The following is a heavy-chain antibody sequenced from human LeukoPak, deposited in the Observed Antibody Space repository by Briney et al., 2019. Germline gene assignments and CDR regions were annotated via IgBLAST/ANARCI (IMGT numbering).Heavy chain of an antibody. CDR2: VHLDGRT. CDR1: GGSVTSTNW. V-gene: IGHV4-4*02. D-gene: IGHD3-3*01. J-gene: IGHJ4*02. Sequence: SGTLSLTCGVSGGSVTSTNWWTWVRPPPGKGLEWIGEVHLDGRTNYNPSLKSRLTMSVDLSENHISLKLTSVTAADTAVYYCAREGGFYRPLDYSGQGTLVTVSS. CDR3: AREGGFYRPLDY.